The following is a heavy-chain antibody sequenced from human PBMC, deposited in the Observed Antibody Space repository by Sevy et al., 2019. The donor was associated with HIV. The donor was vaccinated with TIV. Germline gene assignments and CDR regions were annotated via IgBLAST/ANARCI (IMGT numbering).Heavy chain of an antibody. V-gene: IGHV3-23*01. Sequence: GGSLRLSCAASGFTFSSYAMSWVHQAPGKGLEWVSAISGSGGSTYYADSVKGRFTISRDNSKNTLYLQMNSLRAEDTAVYYCAKDRVILWFGELLTEFDYWGQGTLVTVSS. D-gene: IGHD3-10*01. CDR3: AKDRVILWFGELLTEFDY. J-gene: IGHJ4*02. CDR1: GFTFSSYA. CDR2: ISGSGGST.